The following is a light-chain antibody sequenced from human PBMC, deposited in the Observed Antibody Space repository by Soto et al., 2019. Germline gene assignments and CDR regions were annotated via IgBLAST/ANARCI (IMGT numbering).Light chain of an antibody. J-gene: IGLJ1*01. CDR2: DVS. V-gene: IGLV2-14*01. CDR3: ASYTTSSTYV. Sequence: QPVLTQPASVSGSPGQSIAISCTGTSSDVGGYSYVSWYQQQPGKAPKLVISDVSNRPSGVSDRFSGSKSGNTASLTISGLQTGGEADYYCASYTTSSTYVFGTGTKVTVL. CDR1: SSDVGGYSY.